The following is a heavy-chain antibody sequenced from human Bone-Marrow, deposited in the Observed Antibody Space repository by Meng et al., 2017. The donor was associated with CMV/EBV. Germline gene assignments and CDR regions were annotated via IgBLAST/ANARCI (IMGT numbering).Heavy chain of an antibody. V-gene: IGHV1-8*02. CDR1: GYTLSNYD. CDR2: MNPDSGNT. CDR3: ARAGYSSRGWFDP. Sequence: KASGYTLSNYDINWVRQAPGQGLEWMGWMNPDSGNTGYAQRFQGRVTMTMDTSISTAYMEMSSLRSEDTAVYYCARAGYSSRGWFDPWGQGTLVTVSS. J-gene: IGHJ5*02. D-gene: IGHD6-13*01.